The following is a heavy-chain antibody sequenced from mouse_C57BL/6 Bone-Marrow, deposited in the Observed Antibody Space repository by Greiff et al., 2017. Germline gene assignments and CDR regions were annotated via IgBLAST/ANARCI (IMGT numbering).Heavy chain of an antibody. V-gene: IGHV1-72*01. D-gene: IGHD2-1*01. CDR2: IDPTSGGT. CDR3: ARDGNYTYDMDY. J-gene: IGHJ4*01. Sequence: QVQLQQPGAELVKPGASVKLSCKASGYTFTSYWMHWVKQRPGRGLEWIGRIDPTSGGTNYNEKFKSKATLTVDKPSGTAYMQLSSLTSEDSAVEYCARDGNYTYDMDYWGKGTTVTVSS. CDR1: GYTFTSYW.